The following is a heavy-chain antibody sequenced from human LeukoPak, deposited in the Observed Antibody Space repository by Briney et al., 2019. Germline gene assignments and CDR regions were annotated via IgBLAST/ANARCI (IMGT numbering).Heavy chain of an antibody. J-gene: IGHJ2*01. D-gene: IGHD4-23*01. Sequence: GGSLRLSCAASGFTFSSYNMNWVRQAPGKGLEWVSYISSSSGNIYYADSVKGRFTISRDNAKNSLYLQMHSLRAEGTAVYYCAGTTVVAYWFFDLWGRGTLVTVSS. CDR3: AGTTVVAYWFFDL. CDR2: ISSSSGNI. V-gene: IGHV3-48*04. CDR1: GFTFSSYN.